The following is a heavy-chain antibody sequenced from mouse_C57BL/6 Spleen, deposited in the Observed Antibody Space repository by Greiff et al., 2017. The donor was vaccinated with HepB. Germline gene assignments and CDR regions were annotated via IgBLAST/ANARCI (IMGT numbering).Heavy chain of an antibody. CDR3: AIYYYGSSPWYFDV. Sequence: ESGPGLVKPSQSLSLTCSVTGYSITSGYYWNWIRQFPGNKLEWMGYISYDGSNNYNPSLKNRISITRDTSKNQFFLKLNSVTTEDTATYYCAIYYYGSSPWYFDVWGTGTTVTVSS. V-gene: IGHV3-6*01. D-gene: IGHD1-1*01. J-gene: IGHJ1*03. CDR2: ISYDGSN. CDR1: GYSITSGYY.